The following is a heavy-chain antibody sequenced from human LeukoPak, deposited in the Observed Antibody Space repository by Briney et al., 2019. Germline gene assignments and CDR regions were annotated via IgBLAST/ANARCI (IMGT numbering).Heavy chain of an antibody. V-gene: IGHV3-53*01. J-gene: IGHJ3*02. CDR1: GFTFSSYA. Sequence: GGSLRLSCAASGFTFSSYAMSWVRQAPGKGLEWVSVIYSGGSTYYADSVKGRFTISRDNSKNTLYLQMNSLRAEDTAVYYCAFGAPGPSLRFLEWLPHSSAFDIWGQGTMVTVSS. D-gene: IGHD3-3*01. CDR2: IYSGGST. CDR3: AFGAPGPSLRFLEWLPHSSAFDI.